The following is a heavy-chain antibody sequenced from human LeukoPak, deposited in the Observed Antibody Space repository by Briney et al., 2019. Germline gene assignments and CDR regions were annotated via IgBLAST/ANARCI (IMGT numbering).Heavy chain of an antibody. CDR2: ISNSGRTI. V-gene: IGHV3-11*04. Sequence: GGSLRLSRAASGFTFSEHYMSWLRQAPGKGLEWVSYISNSGRTIYYADSVKGRFTISRGNAENSLYLQMNSLRAEDTAVYYCARVIATRPHYHYFMDVWGKGTTVTVSS. CDR3: ARVIATRPHYHYFMDV. CDR1: GFTFSEHY. D-gene: IGHD6-6*01. J-gene: IGHJ6*03.